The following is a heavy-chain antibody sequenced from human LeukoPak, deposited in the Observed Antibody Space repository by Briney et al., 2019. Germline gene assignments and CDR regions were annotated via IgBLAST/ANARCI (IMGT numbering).Heavy chain of an antibody. J-gene: IGHJ4*02. CDR3: TRGGVDY. Sequence: PGGSLRLSCAASGFTFSSYWMHWVRQAPGKGLVWVSRINSDGSTTTYADSVKGRFTISRDNAQNTLYLQMNSLRVEDTAVCYCTRGGVDYWGQGTLVTVSS. CDR1: GFTFSSYW. CDR2: INSDGSTT. V-gene: IGHV3-74*01.